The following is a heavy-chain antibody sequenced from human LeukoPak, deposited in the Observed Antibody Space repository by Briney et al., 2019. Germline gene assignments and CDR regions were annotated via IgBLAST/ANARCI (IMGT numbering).Heavy chain of an antibody. CDR1: GGSFSGYY. Sequence: SETLSLTCAVYGGSFSGYYWSWIRQPPGKGLEWIGETNHSGSTNYNPSLKSRVTISVDTSKNQFSLKLSSVTAADTAVYYCARLLDTAMVRRPYNWFDPWGQGTLVTVSS. CDR3: ARLLDTAMVRRPYNWFDP. J-gene: IGHJ5*02. V-gene: IGHV4-34*01. CDR2: TNHSGST. D-gene: IGHD5-18*01.